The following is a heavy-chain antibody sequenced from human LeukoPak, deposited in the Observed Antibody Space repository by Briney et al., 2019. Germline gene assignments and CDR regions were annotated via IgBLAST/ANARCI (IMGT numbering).Heavy chain of an antibody. CDR3: AIMHGYYDGSGFWVQ. Sequence: GGSLRLSCAASGFTFSSYAMSWVRQAPGKGLEWVSFISPSGDRTSNADSVEGRFTISRDNTRNTLYLQMNSLRDEDTGVYYCAIMHGYYDGSGFWVQWGQGTLITVSS. CDR1: GFTFSSYA. D-gene: IGHD3-22*01. V-gene: IGHV3-23*01. J-gene: IGHJ4*02. CDR2: ISPSGDRT.